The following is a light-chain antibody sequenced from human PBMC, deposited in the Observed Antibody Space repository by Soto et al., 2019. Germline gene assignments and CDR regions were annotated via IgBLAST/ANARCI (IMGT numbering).Light chain of an antibody. J-gene: IGKJ5*01. V-gene: IGKV1-39*01. CDR2: AAS. CDR1: QRISTY. CDR3: QQSYSTPIT. Sequence: DIQITHPQSSLSASVGDRVTITCRASQRISTYFYWYQQKAGSAPKLLIYAASSLQSGVQSRFSGSGSGTDFTLTISSLQHEDFATYYCQQSYSTPITFGQGTRLEIK.